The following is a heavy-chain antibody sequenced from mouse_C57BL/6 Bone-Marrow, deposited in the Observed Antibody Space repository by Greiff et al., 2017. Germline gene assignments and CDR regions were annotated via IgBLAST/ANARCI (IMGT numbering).Heavy chain of an antibody. V-gene: IGHV1-64*01. Sequence: VQLQQSGAELVKPGASVKLSCKASGYTFTSYWMHWVKQRPGQGLEWIGMIHPNSGSTNYNEKFKSKATLTVDKSSSTAYMQLSSLTSEASAVYYGAGDYDSFAYWGQGTLVTVFA. J-gene: IGHJ3*01. CDR1: GYTFTSYW. CDR2: IHPNSGST. CDR3: AGDYDSFAY. D-gene: IGHD2-4*01.